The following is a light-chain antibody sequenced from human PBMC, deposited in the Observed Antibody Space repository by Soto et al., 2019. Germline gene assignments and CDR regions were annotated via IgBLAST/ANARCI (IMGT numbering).Light chain of an antibody. J-gene: IGKJ2*01. Sequence: DIQLTQSPSSLSASLGDRVTITCRASQSVGDFLNWYQVKPGKAPKLLIFAASTLHSAVPSRFSGSGSETDFTLTISSLQPEDFATYYCQQCYFGPYTFGQGTKVDIK. V-gene: IGKV1-39*01. CDR3: QQCYFGPYT. CDR2: AAS. CDR1: QSVGDF.